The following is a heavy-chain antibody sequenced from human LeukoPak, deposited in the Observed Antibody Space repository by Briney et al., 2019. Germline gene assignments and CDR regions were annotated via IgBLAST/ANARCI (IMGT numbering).Heavy chain of an antibody. J-gene: IGHJ5*02. V-gene: IGHV4-59*11. Sequence: SETLSLTCTVSGGSISSHYWSWIRQPPGKGLEWIGYIYYSGSTNYNPSLKSRVTISVDTSKNQFSLKLSSVTAADTAVYYCARGMITIQPWGQGTLVTVSS. CDR2: IYYSGST. D-gene: IGHD3-16*01. CDR3: ARGMITIQP. CDR1: GGSISSHY.